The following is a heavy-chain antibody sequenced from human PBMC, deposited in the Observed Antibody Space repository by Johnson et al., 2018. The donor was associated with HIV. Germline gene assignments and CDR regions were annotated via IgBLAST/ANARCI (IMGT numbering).Heavy chain of an antibody. CDR3: ARGRKDIGAADGLDNDA. Sequence: QVKLVESGGGVVQPGRSLRLSCAASGFTFSNYAMHWVRQTPDKGLEWVAVISYDGSNKYYADSVQGRFTISRDDSKDTLYLQMDSLRAEDSALYYCARGRKDIGAADGLDNDA. CDR2: ISYDGSNK. V-gene: IGHV3-30*03. CDR1: GFTFSNYA. J-gene: IGHJ3*01. D-gene: IGHD6-25*01.